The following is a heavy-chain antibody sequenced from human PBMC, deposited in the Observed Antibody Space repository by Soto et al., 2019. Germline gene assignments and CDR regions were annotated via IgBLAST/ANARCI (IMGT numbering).Heavy chain of an antibody. CDR2: IYPGDSDI. V-gene: IGHV5-51*01. Sequence: GESLKISCKGSGYSFTSNWIGWVRQMPGKGLEWMGIIYPGDSDITYSPSFQGQVTISADKSISPAYLQWSSLKASDTAMYYCARLLVSSSWYSFDYWGQGTLVTVSS. CDR1: GYSFTSNW. D-gene: IGHD6-13*01. J-gene: IGHJ4*02. CDR3: ARLLVSSSWYSFDY.